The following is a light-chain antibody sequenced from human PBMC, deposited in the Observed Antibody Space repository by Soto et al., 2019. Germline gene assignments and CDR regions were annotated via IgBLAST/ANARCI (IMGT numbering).Light chain of an antibody. CDR2: GAS. J-gene: IGKJ1*01. Sequence: EIVLTQSPGTLSLSPGERATLSCRGSQSVTSNYLAWYQQKPGQAPRLLIYGASSRNTGIPDRFSGSGSGTEFTLTISRLEPEDFAVYYCQQYSRPPRTFGQGTKVEIK. CDR1: QSVTSNY. CDR3: QQYSRPPRT. V-gene: IGKV3-20*01.